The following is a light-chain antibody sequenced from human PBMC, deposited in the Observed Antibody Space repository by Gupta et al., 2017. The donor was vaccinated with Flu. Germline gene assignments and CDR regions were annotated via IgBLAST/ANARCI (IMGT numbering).Light chain of an antibody. CDR3: AAWDDSLWGV. V-gene: IGLV1-47*01. CDR1: SSNIGSNY. CDR2: RNN. J-gene: IGLJ2*01. Sequence: QSLLTQPPSASGIPGQRVTISCSGSSSNIGSNYVYWYQKLPGTAPKLLIYRNNQRPSGVPDRFSGSKSGTSASLAISGLRSEDEADYYCAAWDDSLWGVFGGGTKLTVL.